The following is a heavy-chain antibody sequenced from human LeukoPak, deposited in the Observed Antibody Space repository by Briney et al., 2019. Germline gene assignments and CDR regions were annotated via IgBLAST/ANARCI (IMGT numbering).Heavy chain of an antibody. CDR3: ARGARYFDY. V-gene: IGHV3-48*01. CDR2: ISSSSSTI. CDR1: GFTFSSYG. J-gene: IGHJ4*02. Sequence: GGSLRLSCAASGFTFSSYGINWVRQAPGKGLEWVSYISSSSSTIYYADSVKGRFTISRDNAKNSLYLKMNSLRAADTAVYYCARGARYFDYWGQGTLVTVSS.